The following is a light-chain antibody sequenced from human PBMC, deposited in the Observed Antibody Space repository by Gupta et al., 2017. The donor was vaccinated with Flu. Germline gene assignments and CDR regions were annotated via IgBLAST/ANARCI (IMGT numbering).Light chain of an antibody. CDR3: ETWVSATYV. CDR1: NGHSTNI. J-gene: IGLJ1*01. CDR2: LESSGAY. Sequence: HPVLTPSSSASASLGSSVRLTCTLRNGHSTNILAWQQQQPVTAPRFLMRLESSGAYRRWSGVPDRFSGSTSGADRYLTISHLQSEDEADYDCETWVSATYVFGAGTKVTVL. V-gene: IGLV4-60*03.